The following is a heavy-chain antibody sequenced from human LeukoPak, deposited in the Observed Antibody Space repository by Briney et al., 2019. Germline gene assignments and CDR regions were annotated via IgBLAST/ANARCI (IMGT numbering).Heavy chain of an antibody. CDR3: ARDVRGGTFFSGAFDI. D-gene: IGHD3-10*02. CDR1: GGSISSYY. Sequence: SETLSLTCTVSGGSISSYYWSWIRQTPGKGLEWIGYIYYSGRTNYNPSLKSRVTISEDTSKNQFSLKLSSVTAADTAVYYCARDVRGGTFFSGAFDIWGQGTMVTVSS. V-gene: IGHV4-59*01. CDR2: IYYSGRT. J-gene: IGHJ3*02.